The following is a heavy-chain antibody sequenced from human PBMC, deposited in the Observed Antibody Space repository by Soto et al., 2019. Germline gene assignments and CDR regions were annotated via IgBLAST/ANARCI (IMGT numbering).Heavy chain of an antibody. CDR2: IYHSGST. V-gene: IGHV4-30-2*01. J-gene: IGHJ5*02. Sequence: SETLSLTCAVSGGSISSGGYSWSWIRQPPGKGLEWIGYIYHSGSTYYNPSLKSRVTMSVDTSKNQFSLKLSSVTAADTAVYYCARGSIVGATLDPWGQGTLVTVSS. CDR3: ARGSIVGATLDP. CDR1: GGSISSGGYS. D-gene: IGHD1-26*01.